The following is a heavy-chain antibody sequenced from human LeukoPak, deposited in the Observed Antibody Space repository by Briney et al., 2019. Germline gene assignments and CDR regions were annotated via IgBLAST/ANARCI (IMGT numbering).Heavy chain of an antibody. V-gene: IGHV3-13*05. CDR3: ARSDLGDAFDI. D-gene: IGHD3-10*01. CDR2: IGTAGDP. J-gene: IGHJ3*02. Sequence: GGSLRLSCAASGFTFSSYVMHWVRQATGKGLEWVSAIGTAGDPYYPGSVKGRFTISRGNAKNSLYLQMNSLRAGDTAVYYCARSDLGDAFDIWGQGTMVTVSS. CDR1: GFTFSSYV.